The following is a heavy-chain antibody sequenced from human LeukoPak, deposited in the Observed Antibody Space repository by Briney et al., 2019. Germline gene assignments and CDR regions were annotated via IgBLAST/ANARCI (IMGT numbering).Heavy chain of an antibody. CDR2: IYPGDSDT. CDR1: GYSFTNYW. Sequence: GESLKISCEGSGYSFTNYWIGWVRQMPGKGLEWMGIIYPGDSDTRYSPSFQGQVTISADKSISTAYLQWSSLKASDSVMYYCARGIAAAAVTKFDYWGQGTLVTVSS. J-gene: IGHJ4*02. CDR3: ARGIAAAAVTKFDY. D-gene: IGHD6-13*01. V-gene: IGHV5-51*01.